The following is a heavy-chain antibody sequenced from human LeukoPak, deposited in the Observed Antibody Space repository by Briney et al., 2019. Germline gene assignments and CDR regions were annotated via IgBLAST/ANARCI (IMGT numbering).Heavy chain of an antibody. Sequence: GGSLRLSCAASGFTFSDYYMSWIRQAPGKGLEWVSYISSSGSTIYYADSVKGRFTISRDNAENSLYLQMNSLRAEDTAVYYCARGAEFRAMVTPTWFDPWGQGTLVTVSS. J-gene: IGHJ5*02. V-gene: IGHV3-11*01. CDR1: GFTFSDYY. D-gene: IGHD5-18*01. CDR3: ARGAEFRAMVTPTWFDP. CDR2: ISSSGSTI.